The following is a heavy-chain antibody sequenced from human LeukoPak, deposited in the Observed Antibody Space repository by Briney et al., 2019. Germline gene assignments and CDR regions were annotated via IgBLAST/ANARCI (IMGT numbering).Heavy chain of an antibody. Sequence: GGSLRLSCAASGFTFNSYWMNWVRQAPGKGLEWVANIKQDGAEKYYVDSVKGRFTISRDNAKSSLYLQMNSLRAEDTAVYYCASPYCSSTSCSTLHDFWGQGTLLTVSS. J-gene: IGHJ4*02. CDR1: GFTFNSYW. D-gene: IGHD2-2*01. CDR3: ASPYCSSTSCSTLHDF. CDR2: IKQDGAEK. V-gene: IGHV3-7*01.